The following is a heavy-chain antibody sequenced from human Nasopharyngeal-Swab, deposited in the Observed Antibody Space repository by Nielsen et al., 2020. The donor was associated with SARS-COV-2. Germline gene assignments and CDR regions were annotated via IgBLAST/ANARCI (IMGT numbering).Heavy chain of an antibody. D-gene: IGHD2-8*01. V-gene: IGHV1-2*06. CDR2: INPNSGDT. Sequence: ASVKVSCKASGYTFTDYYMHWVRRAPGQGLEWMGRINPNSGDTNYAQNFQGRVTMTRDTSIKTAYMELSSLRSDDTAVYYCARDDGDVPGVTGSGPPGGFWGQGTLVTVSS. J-gene: IGHJ4*02. CDR3: ARDDGDVPGVTGSGPPGGF. CDR1: GYTFTDYY.